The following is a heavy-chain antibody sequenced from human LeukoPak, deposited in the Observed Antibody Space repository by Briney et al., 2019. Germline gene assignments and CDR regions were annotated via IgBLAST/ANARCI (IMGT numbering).Heavy chain of an antibody. J-gene: IGHJ4*02. CDR3: ARRAPFGSGRIYYFDY. Sequence: GESLKISCKGSGDSSAIYWIGCVPQMPGKGLEWLGIIYPGDSDTTYNPSFQGQVTISADKSTNTAYLQWSSLKASDTAMYYCARRAPFGSGRIYYFDYWGQGTLVTVSS. CDR1: GDSSAIYW. CDR2: IYPGDSDT. V-gene: IGHV5-51*01. D-gene: IGHD3-10*01.